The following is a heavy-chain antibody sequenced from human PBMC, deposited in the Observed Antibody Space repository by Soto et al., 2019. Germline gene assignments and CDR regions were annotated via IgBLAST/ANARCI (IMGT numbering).Heavy chain of an antibody. Sequence: QVQLVESGGGVVQPGRSLRLSCAASGFTFSSYGMHWVRQAPGKGLEWVAVISYDGSNKYYADSVKGRFTISRDNSKNTLYLQMNSLRAEDTAVYYCAKDGVFPGDYGMDVWGQGTTVTVSS. CDR3: AKDGVFPGDYGMDV. CDR1: GFTFSSYG. J-gene: IGHJ6*02. V-gene: IGHV3-30*18. D-gene: IGHD3-10*01. CDR2: ISYDGSNK.